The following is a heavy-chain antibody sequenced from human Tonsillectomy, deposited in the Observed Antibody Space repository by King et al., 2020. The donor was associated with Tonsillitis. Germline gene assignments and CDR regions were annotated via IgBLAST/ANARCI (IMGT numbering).Heavy chain of an antibody. CDR3: LAGPFDDYVWGSYRHHYGMDV. J-gene: IGHJ6*02. CDR2: INHSGST. CDR1: GGSFSGYY. Sequence: VQLQQWGAGLLKPSETLSLTCAVYGGSFSGYYWSWIRQPPGKGLEWIGEINHSGSTNYNPSLKSRVTISVDTSKNQFSLKLSSVTAADTAVYYCLAGPFDDYVWGSYRHHYGMDVCGQGTTVTVSS. V-gene: IGHV4-34*01. D-gene: IGHD3-16*02.